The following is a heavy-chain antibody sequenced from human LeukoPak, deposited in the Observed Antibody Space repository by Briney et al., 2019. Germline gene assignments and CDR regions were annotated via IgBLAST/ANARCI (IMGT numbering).Heavy chain of an antibody. CDR1: GFTFSSYW. V-gene: IGHV3-7*01. Sequence: GGSLRLSCAASGFTFSSYWMSWVRQAPGKGLEWVANIKQDGSEKYYVDSVKGRFTISRDNAKNSLYLQKNSLRAEDTAVYYCARTSFMVRGIYGMDVWGQGTTVTVSS. J-gene: IGHJ6*02. CDR3: ARTSFMVRGIYGMDV. CDR2: IKQDGSEK. D-gene: IGHD3-10*01.